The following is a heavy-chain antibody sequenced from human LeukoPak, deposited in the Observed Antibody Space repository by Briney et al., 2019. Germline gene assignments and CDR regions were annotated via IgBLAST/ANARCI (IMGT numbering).Heavy chain of an antibody. V-gene: IGHV3-7*01. J-gene: IGHJ3*02. Sequence: GGSLRLSCAASGFTFSSYGMSWVRQAPGKGLEWVAHINQDGSEKYYVDSVKGRFTISRDNAKNSLYLQMNSLRAEDTAVYYCARAAYYYDSSGYYYVPAAFDIWGQGTMVTVSS. CDR3: ARAAYYYDSSGYYYVPAAFDI. CDR2: INQDGSEK. CDR1: GFTFSSYG. D-gene: IGHD3-22*01.